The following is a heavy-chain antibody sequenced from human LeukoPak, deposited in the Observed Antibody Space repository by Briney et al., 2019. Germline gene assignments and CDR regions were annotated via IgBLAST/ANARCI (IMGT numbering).Heavy chain of an antibody. Sequence: SETLPLTCTVSGYSISSGYYWGWIRQPPGKGLEWIGSIYHSGSTYYNPSLKSRVTISVDTSKNQFSLKLSSVTAADTAVYYCARDRYIVVVPAARAFDYWGQGTLVTVSS. D-gene: IGHD2-2*01. J-gene: IGHJ4*02. V-gene: IGHV4-38-2*02. CDR1: GYSISSGYY. CDR2: IYHSGST. CDR3: ARDRYIVVVPAARAFDY.